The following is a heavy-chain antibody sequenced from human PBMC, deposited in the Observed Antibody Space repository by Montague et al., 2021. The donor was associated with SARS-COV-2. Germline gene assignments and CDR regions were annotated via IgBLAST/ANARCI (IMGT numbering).Heavy chain of an antibody. D-gene: IGHD4-23*01. CDR1: GGSISPYY. CDR2: IYYTWST. CDR3: ARVGWDLRVGDYYFDY. J-gene: IGHJ4*02. Sequence: SETLSLTCTVSGGSISPYYWSWIWQPPGKGLEWIGNIYYTWSTNYNSSLKSRLTISVDTSENQFSLKVTSVTPADTAVYYCARVGWDLRVGDYYFDYWGQGTLVTVSS. V-gene: IGHV4-59*01.